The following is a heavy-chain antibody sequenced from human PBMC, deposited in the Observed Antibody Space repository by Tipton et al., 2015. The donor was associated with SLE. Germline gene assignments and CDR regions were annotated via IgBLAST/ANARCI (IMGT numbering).Heavy chain of an antibody. J-gene: IGHJ4*02. CDR3: ARHGGYCSGGCCFDY. D-gene: IGHD2-15*01. Sequence: LRLSCTVSGGSISSSSYYWGWIRQPPGKGLEWIGSIYYSGSTYYNPSLKSRVTISVDTSKNQFSVKLSSVTAADTAVYYCARHGGYCSGGCCFDYWGQGTLVTVSS. CDR2: IYYSGST. CDR1: GGSISSSSYY. V-gene: IGHV4-39*01.